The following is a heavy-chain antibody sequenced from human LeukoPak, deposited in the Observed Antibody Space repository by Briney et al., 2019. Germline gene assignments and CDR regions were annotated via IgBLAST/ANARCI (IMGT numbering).Heavy chain of an antibody. D-gene: IGHD3-10*01. CDR2: ISWNSGSI. Sequence: GGSLRLSCAASGFTFSSYSMNWVRQAPGKGLEWVSGISWNSGSIVYADSVKGRFTISRDNAKNSLYLQMNSLRAEDMALYYCAKGSSYGSGSYYDGFDYWGQGTLVTVSS. CDR1: GFTFSSYS. J-gene: IGHJ4*02. CDR3: AKGSSYGSGSYYDGFDY. V-gene: IGHV3-9*03.